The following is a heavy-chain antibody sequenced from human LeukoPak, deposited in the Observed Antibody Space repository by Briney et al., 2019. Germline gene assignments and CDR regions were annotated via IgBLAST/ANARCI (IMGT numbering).Heavy chain of an antibody. CDR1: GFTFSSYS. J-gene: IGHJ6*03. CDR3: ARGYGDYPYYYYYYMDV. Sequence: GGSLRLSCAASGFTFSSYSMNWVRQAPGKGLEWVSSISSSSSYIYYADSVKGRFTISRDNAKNSLYLQMNSLRAEDAAVYYCARGYGDYPYYYYYYMDVWGKGTTVTISS. D-gene: IGHD4-17*01. CDR2: ISSSSSYI. V-gene: IGHV3-21*01.